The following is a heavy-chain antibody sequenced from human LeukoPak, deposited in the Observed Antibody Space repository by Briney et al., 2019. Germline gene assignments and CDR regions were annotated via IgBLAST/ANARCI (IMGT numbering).Heavy chain of an antibody. CDR3: ASLKNSYDSSGYLVTDAFDI. CDR1: GYTFTSSG. V-gene: IGHV1-18*01. D-gene: IGHD3-22*01. CDR2: INTYNGNT. Sequence: ASVKVSCKASGYTFTSSGISWVRQAPGQGLEWMGWINTYNGNTNYAHNLQGRVTMTTDTSTSTDYMELRSLRYDDTAVYYCASLKNSYDSSGYLVTDAFDIWGQGTMVTVSS. J-gene: IGHJ3*02.